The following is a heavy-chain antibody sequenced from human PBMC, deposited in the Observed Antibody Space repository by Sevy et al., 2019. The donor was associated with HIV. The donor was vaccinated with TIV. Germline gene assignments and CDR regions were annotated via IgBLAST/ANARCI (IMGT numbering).Heavy chain of an antibody. CDR3: ASEHNWDDAFDI. D-gene: IGHD1-1*01. V-gene: IGHV3-33*08. CDR1: GFTFNMYG. Sequence: GWSLRLSCAASGFTFNMYGMHWVRQAPGKGLEWVGQIWYDGSIKKYADSVKGRFTISRDNSKSTLYLQMNSLRGEDTAVYFCASEHNWDDAFDIWGQGTMVTVSS. CDR2: IWYDGSIK. J-gene: IGHJ3*02.